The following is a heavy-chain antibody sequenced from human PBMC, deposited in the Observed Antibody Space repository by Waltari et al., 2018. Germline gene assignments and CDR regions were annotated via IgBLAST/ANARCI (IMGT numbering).Heavy chain of an antibody. Sequence: VQLIQSGAEVKKPGASVRLSCKVAGYRLPELSIHWVRQPPGKGLEWKGGFDPERRDTTYAQRFQGRVTMTEDTSTDTAYMELRSLTSDDTAVFYCATDWGYCSDDSCYVGERGDYWGQGTLVTVSS. D-gene: IGHD2-15*01. CDR2: FDPERRDT. CDR3: ATDWGYCSDDSCYVGERGDY. V-gene: IGHV1-24*01. J-gene: IGHJ4*02. CDR1: GYRLPELS.